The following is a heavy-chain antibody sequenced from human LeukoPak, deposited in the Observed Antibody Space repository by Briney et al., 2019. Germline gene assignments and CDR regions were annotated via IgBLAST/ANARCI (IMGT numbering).Heavy chain of an antibody. CDR1: GGSFSSYY. V-gene: IGHV4-34*01. J-gene: IGHJ4*02. CDR3: AQTLEVSTITVHY. Sequence: SDTLSLTCTFYGGSFSSYYWSWVRQPPGKGLEWIGEINHSGSTTYNPSLRSRVTISVDTSKKHFSLKLTSVTAADTAVYFCAQTLEVSTITVHYWGQGTLVTVSS. D-gene: IGHD2-8*02. CDR2: INHSGST.